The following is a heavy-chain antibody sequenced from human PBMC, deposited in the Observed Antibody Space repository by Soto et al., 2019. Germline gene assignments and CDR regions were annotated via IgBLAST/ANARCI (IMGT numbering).Heavy chain of an antibody. J-gene: IGHJ6*02. D-gene: IGHD4-17*01. V-gene: IGHV4-59*01. CDR1: GRSISSYY. CDR2: IYYSGST. CDR3: ARVSVDYGGNSWKNYYYYYGMDV. Sequence: PSETLSLTCTVSGRSISSYYWSWIRQPPGKGLEWIGYIYYSGSTNYNPSLKSRVTISVDTSKNQFSLKLSSVTAADTAVYYCARVSVDYGGNSWKNYYYYYGMDVWGQGTTVTVSS.